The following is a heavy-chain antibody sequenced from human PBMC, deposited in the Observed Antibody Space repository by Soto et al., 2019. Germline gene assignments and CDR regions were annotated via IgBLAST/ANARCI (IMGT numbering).Heavy chain of an antibody. Sequence: QVQLQESGPGLVKPSQTLSLTCTVSGGSISSGGYYWSWIRQHPGKGLEWSGYIYYSGSTYYNPSLKSRVTIAVDTSKNQFSLKLSSVTAADTAVYYCARGSVVAATLSDYWGQGTLVTVSS. CDR2: IYYSGST. CDR1: GGSISSGGYY. CDR3: ARGSVVAATLSDY. V-gene: IGHV4-31*03. J-gene: IGHJ4*02. D-gene: IGHD2-15*01.